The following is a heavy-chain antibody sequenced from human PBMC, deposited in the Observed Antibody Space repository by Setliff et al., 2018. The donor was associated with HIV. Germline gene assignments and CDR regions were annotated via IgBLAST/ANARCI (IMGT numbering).Heavy chain of an antibody. CDR1: AGSISTYY. J-gene: IGHJ6*03. Sequence: SETLSLTCTVSAGSISTYYWTWIRQSPGKGLEWIGRLYSSGSTDYNPSLKSRVTMSVDTSKNQFSLKLSSVTAADTAVYYCARVTRYFDWLSPQPYYYYYMDVWGKGTTVTVSS. CDR3: ARVTRYFDWLSPQPYYYYYMDV. V-gene: IGHV4-4*07. D-gene: IGHD3-9*01. CDR2: LYSSGST.